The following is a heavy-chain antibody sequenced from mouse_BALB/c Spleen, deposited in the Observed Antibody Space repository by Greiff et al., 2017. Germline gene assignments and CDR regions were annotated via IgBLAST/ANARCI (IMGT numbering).Heavy chain of an antibody. D-gene: IGHD2-14*01. CDR1: GYTFTSYW. Sequence: VQLQQSGAELVRPGASVKLSCKASGYTFTSYWINWVKQRPGQGLEWIGNIYPSDSYTNYNQKFKDKATLTVDKSSSTAYMQLSSPTSEDSAVYYCTRNYRYDGWYFDVWGAGTTVTVSS. CDR2: IYPSDSYT. J-gene: IGHJ1*01. CDR3: TRNYRYDGWYFDV. V-gene: IGHV1-69*02.